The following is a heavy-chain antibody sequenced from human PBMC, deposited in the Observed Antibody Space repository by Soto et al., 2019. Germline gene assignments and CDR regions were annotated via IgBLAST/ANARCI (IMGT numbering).Heavy chain of an antibody. J-gene: IGHJ6*02. Sequence: GGSLRLSCAASGFTFSSYAMHWVRQAPGKGLEWVAVISYDGSNKYYADSVKGRFTISRDNSKNTLYLQMNSLRAEDTAVYYCARDRDHQGMDVWGQGTTVTVSS. V-gene: IGHV3-30-3*01. CDR2: ISYDGSNK. CDR3: ARDRDHQGMDV. CDR1: GFTFSSYA.